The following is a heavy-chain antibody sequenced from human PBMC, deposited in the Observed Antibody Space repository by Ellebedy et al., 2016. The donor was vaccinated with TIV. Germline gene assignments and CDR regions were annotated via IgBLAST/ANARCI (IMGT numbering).Heavy chain of an antibody. CDR2: IVGSGGSR. J-gene: IGHJ4*02. CDR1: GFSFSSYA. Sequence: GESLKISCAASGFSFSSYAMSWVRQAPGKGLEWVSGIVGSGGSRYADSVKGRFTISRDNSKSTLDLQMSSLRAEDTAVYYCAKDRTPGDGYWVFGFWGQGTLVTVST. D-gene: IGHD5-18*01. CDR3: AKDRTPGDGYWVFGF. V-gene: IGHV3-23*01.